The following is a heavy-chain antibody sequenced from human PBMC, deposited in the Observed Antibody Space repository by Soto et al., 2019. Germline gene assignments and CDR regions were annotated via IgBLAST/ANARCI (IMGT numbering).Heavy chain of an antibody. J-gene: IGHJ4*02. CDR3: ARGLGVILYYFDY. CDR1: GFTVSSNY. Sequence: EVQLVESGGGLVQPGGSLRLSCAASGFTVSSNYMSWVRQAPGKGLEWVSVIYSGGSTYYADSVKGRFTISRDNSKNTRYLQMNSLRAEDTAVYYCARGLGVILYYFDYWGQGTLVTVSS. D-gene: IGHD2-21*01. V-gene: IGHV3-66*01. CDR2: IYSGGST.